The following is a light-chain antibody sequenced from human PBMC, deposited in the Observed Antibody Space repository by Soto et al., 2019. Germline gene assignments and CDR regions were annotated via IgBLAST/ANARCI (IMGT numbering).Light chain of an antibody. CDR2: GAS. V-gene: IGKV3-15*01. CDR3: QQYNNWPPWT. Sequence: EIVMTHSPATLSLSPCERAILSFSASQNIHTNLAWYQHTPDQAPRLLFYGASTRATGLPARFSGSGSGTEFTLTISSLQSEDFAVYYCQQYNNWPPWTFGQGTKVDIK. CDR1: QNIHTN. J-gene: IGKJ1*01.